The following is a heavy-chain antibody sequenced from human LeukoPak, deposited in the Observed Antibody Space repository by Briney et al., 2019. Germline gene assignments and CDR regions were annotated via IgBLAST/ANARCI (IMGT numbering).Heavy chain of an antibody. CDR1: GFTFSSYG. Sequence: GSLRLSCAASGFTFSSYGMHWVRQAPGKGLEWVAFIRYDGSNKYYADSVKGRFTIPRDNAKNSLYLQMNSLRAEDTAVYYCASVSGSYYNEDFDYWGQGTLVTVSS. D-gene: IGHD3-10*01. CDR2: IRYDGSNK. J-gene: IGHJ4*02. CDR3: ASVSGSYYNEDFDY. V-gene: IGHV3-30*02.